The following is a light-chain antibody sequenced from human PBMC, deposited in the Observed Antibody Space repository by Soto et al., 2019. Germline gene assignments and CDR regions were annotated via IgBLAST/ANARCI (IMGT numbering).Light chain of an antibody. CDR1: QSVSST. CDR3: QQYNNWWT. J-gene: IGKJ1*01. Sequence: EIVMTQSPATLSVSPGERATLSCRASQSVSSTLVWYQQKPGQAPRLLIYGASTRATGIPARFSGSGSGTEFTLTISSLRSEDFAVYYCQQYNNWWTFGQGTKVEIK. CDR2: GAS. V-gene: IGKV3-15*01.